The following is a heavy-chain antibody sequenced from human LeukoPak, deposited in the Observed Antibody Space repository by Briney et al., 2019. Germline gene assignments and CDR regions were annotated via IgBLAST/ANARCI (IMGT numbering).Heavy chain of an antibody. D-gene: IGHD2-15*01. J-gene: IGHJ4*02. CDR1: GFTFSDYY. CDR3: ARDRGYCSGGSCYPGDY. V-gene: IGHV3-11*01. CDR2: ISSSGSTI. Sequence: GGSLRLSCAASGFTFSDYYVSWIRQAPGRRLEWVSYISSSGSTIYYADSVKGRFTISRDNAKNSLYLQMNSLRAEDTAVYYCARDRGYCSGGSCYPGDYWGQGTLVTVSS.